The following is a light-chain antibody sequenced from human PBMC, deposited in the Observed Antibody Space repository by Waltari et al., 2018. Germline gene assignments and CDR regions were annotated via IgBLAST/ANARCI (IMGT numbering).Light chain of an antibody. CDR1: QTIYRH. J-gene: IGKJ2*01. CDR2: DAS. V-gene: IGKV1-39*01. CDR3: QQSYRTPYT. Sequence: DIQMTQSPASLSASVGDRLTITCRASQTIYRHLNWYQQKPGHAPDLLIFDASTLPGGVPSRFSGSGSGTDFTLTINSLQPEDIATYYCQQSYRTPYTFGLGTKLQI.